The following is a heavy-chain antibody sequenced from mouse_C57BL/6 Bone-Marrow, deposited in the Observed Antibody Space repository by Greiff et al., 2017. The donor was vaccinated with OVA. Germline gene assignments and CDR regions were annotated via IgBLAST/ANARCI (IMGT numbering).Heavy chain of an antibody. CDR2: IDPSDSYT. V-gene: IGHV1-50*01. CDR3: ARHYGNYGGDAMDY. CDR1: GYTFTSYW. J-gene: IGHJ4*01. D-gene: IGHD2-1*01. Sequence: VKLQQPGAELVKPGASVKLSCKASGYTFTSYWMQWVKQRPGQGLEWIGEIDPSDSYTNYNQKFKGKATLTVDTSSSTAYMQLSSLTSEDSAVYYCARHYGNYGGDAMDYWGQGTSVTVSS.